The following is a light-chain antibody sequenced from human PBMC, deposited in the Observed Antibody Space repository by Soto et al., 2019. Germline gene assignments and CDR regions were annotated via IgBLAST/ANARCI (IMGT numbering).Light chain of an antibody. J-gene: IGKJ2*01. CDR1: QTVGSR. CDR3: QQYHNWPPYT. Sequence: EIVMTQSPATLSVSPGERATLSCRASQTVGSRLAWYQQKPGQAPRLLIYKASTSAAGIPARFSGSGSGTEFILTISSLQSEDFAVYYCQQYHNWPPYTFGQGTNLDSK. V-gene: IGKV3-15*01. CDR2: KAS.